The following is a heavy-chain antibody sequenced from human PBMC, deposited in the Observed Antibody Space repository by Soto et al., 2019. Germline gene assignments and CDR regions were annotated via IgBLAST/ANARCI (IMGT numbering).Heavy chain of an antibody. J-gene: IGHJ4*02. D-gene: IGHD2-2*01. V-gene: IGHV3-23*01. Sequence: EVQLLESGGGLVQPGGSLRLSWAASGYTFRNYAMSWARQAPGKGLEWVSAISGSGGTTHHADSVKGRFTISRDNSKNTLYLQMNSLRVEDTAVYYCAKDRSSTSCYAFDYWGQGSLVTVSS. CDR1: GYTFRNYA. CDR2: ISGSGGTT. CDR3: AKDRSSTSCYAFDY.